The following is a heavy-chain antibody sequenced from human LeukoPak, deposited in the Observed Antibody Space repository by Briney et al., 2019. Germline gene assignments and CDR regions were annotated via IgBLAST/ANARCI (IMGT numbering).Heavy chain of an antibody. CDR3: ARLVPAGTIYYYYYYMDV. CDR1: GGSFSGYY. Sequence: PSETLSLTCAVYGGSFSGYYWSWIRQPPGKGLEWIGEINHSGSTNYNPSLKSRVTISVDTSKNQFSLKLSSVTAADTAVYYCARLVPAGTIYYYYYYMDVWGKGTTVTVSS. D-gene: IGHD2-2*01. CDR2: INHSGST. J-gene: IGHJ6*03. V-gene: IGHV4-34*01.